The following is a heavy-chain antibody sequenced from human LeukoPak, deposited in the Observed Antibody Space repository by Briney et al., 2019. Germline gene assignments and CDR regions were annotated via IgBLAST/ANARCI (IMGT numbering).Heavy chain of an antibody. CDR1: GGSIDSGDSF. CDR2: IDNRGNT. CDR3: ASTAGDGYSRF. V-gene: IGHV4-30-4*08. Sequence: SETLSLTCTVSGGSIDSGDSFWGWTRQSPGKGLEWMGHIDNRGNTYYSPTLKSRLTISIDTSRNQFSLHLTSVTAADTAVYFCASTAGDGYSRFWGQGTMVTVSS. D-gene: IGHD5-24*01. J-gene: IGHJ3*01.